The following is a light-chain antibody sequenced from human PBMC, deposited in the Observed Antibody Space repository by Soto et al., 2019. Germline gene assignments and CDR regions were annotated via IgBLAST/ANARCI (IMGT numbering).Light chain of an antibody. Sequence: QLLLTQSPSASASLGASVKLTCTLSSAYNKYAIAWHRQQPEKGPRFLMKLDSDGSHIRGDGIPDRFSGSTSGAERYLTISSLQSDDEADYYCQSWVPDIVVFGGGTKLTVL. V-gene: IGLV4-69*01. CDR2: LDSDGSH. J-gene: IGLJ2*01. CDR1: SAYNKYA. CDR3: QSWVPDIVV.